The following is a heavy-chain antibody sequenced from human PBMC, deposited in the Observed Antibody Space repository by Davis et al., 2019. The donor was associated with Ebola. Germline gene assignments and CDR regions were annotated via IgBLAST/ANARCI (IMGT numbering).Heavy chain of an antibody. CDR3: ATSPQLEPYYFDN. Sequence: MPSETLSLTCTVSGGSISRYYWSWIRQPPGKGLEWIGYIYFSGRTNYNPSLKSRVAISIDTSKNQFSLQLSSVTAADTAVYYCATSPQLEPYYFDNWGQGTLVSVSS. CDR2: IYFSGRT. V-gene: IGHV4-59*12. CDR1: GGSISRYY. D-gene: IGHD1-1*01. J-gene: IGHJ4*02.